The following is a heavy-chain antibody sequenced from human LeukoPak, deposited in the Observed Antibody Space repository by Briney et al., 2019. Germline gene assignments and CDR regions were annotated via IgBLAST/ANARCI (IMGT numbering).Heavy chain of an antibody. CDR1: GFTFSSYE. J-gene: IGHJ6*04. D-gene: IGHD3-10*02. CDR2: ISSSGSTI. CDR3: AELGITMIGGV. V-gene: IGHV3-48*03. Sequence: GGSLRLSSAASGFTFSSYEMNWVRPAPGKGLEWVSYISSSGSTIYYADSVKGRFTISRDNAKNSLYLQMNSLRAEDTAVYYCAELGITMIGGVWGKGTTVTISS.